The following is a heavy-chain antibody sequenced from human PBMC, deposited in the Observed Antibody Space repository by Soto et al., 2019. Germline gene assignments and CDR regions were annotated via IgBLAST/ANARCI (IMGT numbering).Heavy chain of an antibody. CDR2: IYYSGST. Sequence: SETLSLTCTVSGGSISSYYWSWIRQPPGEGLEWIGYIYYSGSTNYNPSLKSRVTISVDTSKNQFSLKLSSVTAADTAVYYCARDKGTSYYDSSGYSGPNWFDPWGQGTLVTVSS. V-gene: IGHV4-59*01. J-gene: IGHJ5*02. CDR3: ARDKGTSYYDSSGYSGPNWFDP. D-gene: IGHD3-22*01. CDR1: GGSISSYY.